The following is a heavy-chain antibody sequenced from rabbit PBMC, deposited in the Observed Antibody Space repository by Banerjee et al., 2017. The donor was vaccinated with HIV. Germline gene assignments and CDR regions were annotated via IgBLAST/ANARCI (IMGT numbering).Heavy chain of an antibody. CDR3: ARNLHHISSL. CDR1: GSDISSHS. CDR2: IYTGSGST. V-gene: IGHV1S45*01. Sequence: QEQLKEPGGALVTPGGTLTLTCTASGSDISSHSMCWVRQAPGKGLEWIGCIYTGSGSTYYASWAKGRFTISKTSSTTVTLQMTSLTVADTATYFCARNLHHISSLWGPGTLVTVS. J-gene: IGHJ4*01.